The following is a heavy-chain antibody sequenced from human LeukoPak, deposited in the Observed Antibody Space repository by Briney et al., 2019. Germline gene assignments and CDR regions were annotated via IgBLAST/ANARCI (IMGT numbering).Heavy chain of an antibody. CDR2: IYPGDSDT. J-gene: IGHJ3*02. D-gene: IGHD5-18*01. CDR1: GYSFVSYW. CDR3: ASTLRAAMGHDAFDI. V-gene: IGHV5-51*01. Sequence: GESLKISCKGSGYSFVSYWIGWVRQMPGKGLEWLGIIYPGDSDTTYSPSFQGQVTISVDKSISAAYLQWSSLKASDTAIYYCASTLRAAMGHDAFDIWGQGAMVTVSS.